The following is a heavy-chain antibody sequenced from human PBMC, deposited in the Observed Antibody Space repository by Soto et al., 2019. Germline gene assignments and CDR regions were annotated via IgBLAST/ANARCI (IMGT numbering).Heavy chain of an antibody. CDR2: IWYDGSNK. CDR3: ATDSGYYDY. V-gene: IGHV3-33*01. CDR1: GFTFSSYG. J-gene: IGHJ4*02. Sequence: QVQLVESGGGVVQPGRSLRLSCAASGFTFSSYGMHWVRQAPGKGLEWVAVIWYDGSNKYYADYVKGRFTISRDNSKNTLYLQMNSLRAEDTAVYYCATDSGYYDYWGQGTLVTVSS. D-gene: IGHD1-26*01.